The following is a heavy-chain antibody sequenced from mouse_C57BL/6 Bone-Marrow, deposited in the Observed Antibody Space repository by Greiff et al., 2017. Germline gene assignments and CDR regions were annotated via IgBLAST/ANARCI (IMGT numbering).Heavy chain of an antibody. Sequence: QVQLQQPGAELVRPGTSVKLSCKASGYTFTSYWMHWVKQRPGQGLEWIGVIDPSDSYTNYNQKFKGKATLTVDTSSSTAYMQLSSLTSEDSAVYYCARVQATMVTTGVLFDYWGQGTTLTVSS. D-gene: IGHD2-2*01. J-gene: IGHJ2*01. V-gene: IGHV1-59*01. CDR2: IDPSDSYT. CDR1: GYTFTSYW. CDR3: ARVQATMVTTGVLFDY.